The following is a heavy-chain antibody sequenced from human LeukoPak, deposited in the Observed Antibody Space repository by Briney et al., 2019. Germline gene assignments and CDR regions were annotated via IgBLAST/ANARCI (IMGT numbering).Heavy chain of an antibody. Sequence: GGSLRLSCAASGNYWMHWVRQAPGKGLVWVSHINSDGSWTSYADSVKGRFTISRDNSKNMLYLQMNSLRAEDTAVYYCAKWKYSNSGIDDYWGQGTLVTVSS. CDR3: AKWKYSNSGIDDY. D-gene: IGHD6-6*01. J-gene: IGHJ4*02. CDR2: INSDGSWT. V-gene: IGHV3-74*01. CDR1: GNYW.